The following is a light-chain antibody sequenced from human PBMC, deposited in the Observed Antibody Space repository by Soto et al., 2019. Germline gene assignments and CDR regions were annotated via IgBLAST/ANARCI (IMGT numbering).Light chain of an antibody. Sequence: EIVLTQSPGTLYLSPGEGATLSCRASQSVSSNYLAWYQQKRGQAPRLLIYAASARATGIPDRFSGSGSGTDFTLTISRLEPEDFAVYFCQLYGSSPPRYTFGQGTKLEIK. CDR1: QSVSSNY. CDR2: AAS. CDR3: QLYGSSPPRYT. J-gene: IGKJ2*01. V-gene: IGKV3-20*01.